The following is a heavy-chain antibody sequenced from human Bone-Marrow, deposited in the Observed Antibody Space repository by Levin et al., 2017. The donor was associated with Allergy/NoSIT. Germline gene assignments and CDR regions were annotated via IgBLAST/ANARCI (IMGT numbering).Heavy chain of an antibody. CDR2: INPNSGGT. CDR1: GYTFTGYY. J-gene: IGHJ5*02. V-gene: IGHV1-2*02. CDR3: ARGGGPITGTTSWFDP. Sequence: ASVKVSCKASGYTFTGYYMHWVRQAPGQGLEWMGWINPNSGGTNYAQKFQGRVTMTRDTSISTAYMELSRLRSGDTAVYYCARGGGPITGTTSWFDPWGQGTLVTVSS. D-gene: IGHD1-20*01.